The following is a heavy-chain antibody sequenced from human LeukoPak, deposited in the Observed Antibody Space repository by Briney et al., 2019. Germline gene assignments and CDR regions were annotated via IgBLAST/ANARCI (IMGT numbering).Heavy chain of an antibody. Sequence: PGGSLRLSCAASGFTFSSYAMHWVRQAPGKGLEWVAVISYDGSNKYYADSVKGRFTISRDNSKNTLYLQMNSLRAEDTAVYYCARGQTVAEMWFDPWGQGTLVTVSS. V-gene: IGHV3-30-3*01. CDR2: ISYDGSNK. CDR1: GFTFSSYA. J-gene: IGHJ5*02. CDR3: ARGQTVAEMWFDP. D-gene: IGHD6-19*01.